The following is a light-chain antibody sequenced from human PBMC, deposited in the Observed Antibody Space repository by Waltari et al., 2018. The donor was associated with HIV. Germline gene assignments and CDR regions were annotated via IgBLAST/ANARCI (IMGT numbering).Light chain of an antibody. CDR3: QQYNDWPFT. V-gene: IGKV3-15*01. J-gene: IGKJ3*01. CDR1: QSVSSN. CDR2: GAS. Sequence: EVVMTQSPATLSVSPGERATLSGRASQSVSSNLAWYQQKPGQAPRLLIYGASARATGIPARFSGSWSGTEFTLTISSLQSEDFAVYSCQQYNDWPFTYGPGSKVDMK.